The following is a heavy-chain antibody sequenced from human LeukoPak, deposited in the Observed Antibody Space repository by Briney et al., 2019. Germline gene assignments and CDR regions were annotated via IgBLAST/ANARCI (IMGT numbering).Heavy chain of an antibody. D-gene: IGHD3-10*01. CDR3: ARAAAGASGSYIGY. V-gene: IGHV4-34*01. CDR2: INHSGST. Sequence: ETLSLTCAVSGGSFSGYFWNWIRQPPGKGLEWIGEINHSGSTNYNPSLKSRVTISVDTSKNQFSLRLSSLTAADTAVYYCARAAAGASGSYIGYWGQGTLVTVSS. J-gene: IGHJ4*02. CDR1: GGSFSGYF.